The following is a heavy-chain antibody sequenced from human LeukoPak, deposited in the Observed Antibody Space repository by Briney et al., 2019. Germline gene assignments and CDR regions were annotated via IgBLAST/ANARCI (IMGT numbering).Heavy chain of an antibody. D-gene: IGHD6-6*01. V-gene: IGHV5-51*01. CDR1: GYSFSNYW. CDR3: ARRFTYSSSSAPFDY. Sequence: GESLKISCKGSGYSFSNYWIGWVRQMPGKGLEWMGIIYPGDSDTRYGPSFQGQVTISADKSITTAYLQWSSLKASDSAMYYCARRFTYSSSSAPFDYWGQESLVTVSS. CDR2: IYPGDSDT. J-gene: IGHJ4*02.